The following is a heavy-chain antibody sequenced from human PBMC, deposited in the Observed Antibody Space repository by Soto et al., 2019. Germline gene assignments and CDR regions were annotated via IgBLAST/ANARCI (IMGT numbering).Heavy chain of an antibody. Sequence: EVQLVESGGGLVQPGGSLRLSCAASGFTFTSYWMSWVRQAPGKGLEWVANINQDGSDKYFVDSVEGRFTISRDNAKNSLYLQMNTLRAEDTAVYYCAREVGATLYYYGVDVWGQGTTVTVSS. CDR3: AREVGATLYYYGVDV. CDR1: GFTFTSYW. D-gene: IGHD3-10*01. J-gene: IGHJ6*02. V-gene: IGHV3-7*03. CDR2: INQDGSDK.